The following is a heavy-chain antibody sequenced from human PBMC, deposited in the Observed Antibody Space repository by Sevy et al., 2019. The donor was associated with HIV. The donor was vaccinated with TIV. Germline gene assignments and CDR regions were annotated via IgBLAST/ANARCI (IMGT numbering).Heavy chain of an antibody. V-gene: IGHV3-30-3*01. J-gene: IGHJ4*02. D-gene: IGHD3-22*01. CDR3: ARDNSGYFFFDY. CDR2: ISQTYDGSKK. Sequence: QLGGPLRLSCAASGFTFGSYTLHWVRQAPGKGLEWVALISQTYDGSKKYYIDSVQGRFTISRDNSKNTLYLQMDSLRPEDTAVYYCARDNSGYFFFDYWGQGTLVTVSS. CDR1: GFTFGSYT.